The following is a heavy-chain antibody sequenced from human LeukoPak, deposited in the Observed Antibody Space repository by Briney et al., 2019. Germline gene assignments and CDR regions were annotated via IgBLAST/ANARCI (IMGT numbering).Heavy chain of an antibody. D-gene: IGHD2-15*01. CDR2: IIPIFGTA. J-gene: IGHJ6*03. Sequence: SVKVSCKASGGTFSSYAISWVRQAPGQGLEWMGGIIPIFGTANYAQKFQGRVTITADESTSTAYMELSSLRSEDTAVYYCARDPQPVVVARPVYYYYYMDVWGKGTTVTVSS. CDR1: GGTFSSYA. V-gene: IGHV1-69*01. CDR3: ARDPQPVVVARPVYYYYYMDV.